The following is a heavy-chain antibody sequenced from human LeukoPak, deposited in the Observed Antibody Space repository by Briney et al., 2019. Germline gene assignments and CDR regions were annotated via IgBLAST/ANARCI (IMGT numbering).Heavy chain of an antibody. J-gene: IGHJ4*02. D-gene: IGHD3-10*01. V-gene: IGHV3-23*01. CDR1: GFTFSNCA. CDR2: TCTSGGST. CDR3: AKDLIYGSGFGELLFDD. Sequence: RGSLRLSCAASGFTFSNCAMSWVRQAPGKGLEWVSATCTSGGSTYYADSVKGRFTISRDNSKNTLYLQMNSLRAEDTAVYYCAKDLIYGSGFGELLFDDWGQGTLVTVSS.